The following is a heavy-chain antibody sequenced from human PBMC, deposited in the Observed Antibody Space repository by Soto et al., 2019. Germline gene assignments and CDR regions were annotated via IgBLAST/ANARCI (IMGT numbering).Heavy chain of an antibody. Sequence: ASVKVSCKASGYTFTSYGISWVRQAPGQGLEWMGWISAYNGNTNYAQKLQGRVTMTTDTSTSTAYMELRSLRSDDTAVYCCARPGTVIPPPDYYGMDVWGQGTTVTVSS. CDR3: ARPGTVIPPPDYYGMDV. CDR1: GYTFTSYG. CDR2: ISAYNGNT. J-gene: IGHJ6*02. D-gene: IGHD4-4*01. V-gene: IGHV1-18*01.